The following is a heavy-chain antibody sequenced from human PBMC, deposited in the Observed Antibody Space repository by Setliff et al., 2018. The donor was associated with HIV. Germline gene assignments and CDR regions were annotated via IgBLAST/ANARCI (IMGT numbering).Heavy chain of an antibody. Sequence: ASVKVSCKASGYTFTTYGITWVRQAPGQGLEWMGWISTYNGNTNYAQKFQGRVTMTTVTSTSTAYMELRSLGSDDTAVYYCARLSIPAYYYMDVWGKGTTVTSP. D-gene: IGHD2-21*01. CDR2: ISTYNGNT. CDR3: ARLSIPAYYYMDV. J-gene: IGHJ6*03. CDR1: GYTFTTYG. V-gene: IGHV1-18*01.